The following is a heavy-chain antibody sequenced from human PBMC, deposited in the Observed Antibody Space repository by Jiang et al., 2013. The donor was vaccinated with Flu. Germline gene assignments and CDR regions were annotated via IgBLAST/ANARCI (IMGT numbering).Heavy chain of an antibody. CDR1: GGSISSYY. Sequence: KPSETLSLTCTVSGGSISSYYWSWIRQPPGKGLEWIGYIYYSGSTNYNPSLKSRVTISVDTSKNQFSLKLSSVTAADTAVYYCARVIRDVVVVAAYGMDVWGQGTTVTVSS. J-gene: IGHJ6*02. CDR3: ARVIRDVVVVAAYGMDV. D-gene: IGHD2-15*01. CDR2: IYYSGST. V-gene: IGHV4-59*01.